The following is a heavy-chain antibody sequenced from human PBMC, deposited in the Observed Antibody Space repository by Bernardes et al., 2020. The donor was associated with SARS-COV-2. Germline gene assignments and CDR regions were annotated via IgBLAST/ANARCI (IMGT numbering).Heavy chain of an antibody. J-gene: IGHJ4*02. CDR3: ASSASIEYSSLDY. D-gene: IGHD6-6*01. Sequence: GGSLRLSCAASGFTFSSYAMHWVRQAPGKGLEYVSAISSNGGSTYYANSVKGRFTISRDNSKNTLYLQMGSLRAEDMAVYYCASSASIEYSSLDYWGQGTLVTVSS. CDR1: GFTFSSYA. V-gene: IGHV3-64*01. CDR2: ISSNGGST.